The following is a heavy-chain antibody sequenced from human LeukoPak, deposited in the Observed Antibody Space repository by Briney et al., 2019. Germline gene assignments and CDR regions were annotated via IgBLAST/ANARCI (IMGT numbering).Heavy chain of an antibody. J-gene: IGHJ2*01. V-gene: IGHV3-23*01. CDR2: ISGSGGST. D-gene: IGHD5-18*01. CDR3: ARDLPDSYGPEGNWYFDL. CDR1: GFTFSSSA. Sequence: GGSLRLSCAASGFTFSSSAMSWVRQAPGKGLEWVSAISGSGGSTYHADSVKGQLTISRDNSKNTLYLQMNRMRAEDTAVYYCARDLPDSYGPEGNWYFDLWGRGTLVTVSS.